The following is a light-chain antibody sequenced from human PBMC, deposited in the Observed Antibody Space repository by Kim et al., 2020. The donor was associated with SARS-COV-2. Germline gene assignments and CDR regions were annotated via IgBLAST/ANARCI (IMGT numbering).Light chain of an antibody. V-gene: IGKV1-39*01. CDR2: AAS. CDR1: QSISSY. J-gene: IGKJ4*01. Sequence: ACVGDRVTITCRASQSISSYLNWYQQKPGKAPKLLIYAASSLQSGVPSRFSGSGSGTDFTLTISSLQPEDFATYYCQQSYSTPPTSGGGTKVDIK. CDR3: QQSYSTPPT.